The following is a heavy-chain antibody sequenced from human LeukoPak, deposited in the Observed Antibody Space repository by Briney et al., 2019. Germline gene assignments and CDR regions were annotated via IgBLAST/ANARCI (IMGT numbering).Heavy chain of an antibody. CDR3: ARDAGDDAFDI. J-gene: IGHJ3*02. Sequence: SETLSLTCTVSGGSISNKYWSWIRQPPGKGLEWVGYIYYSGSTNYNPSLKSRVTISVDTSKNQFSLKLSSVTAADTAVYYCARDAGDDAFDIWGQGTMVTVSS. CDR1: GGSISNKY. CDR2: IYYSGST. V-gene: IGHV4-59*01.